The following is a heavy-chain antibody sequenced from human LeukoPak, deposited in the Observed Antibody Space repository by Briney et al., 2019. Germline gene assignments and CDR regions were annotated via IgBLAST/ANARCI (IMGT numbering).Heavy chain of an antibody. CDR1: GFTLSSYW. D-gene: IGHD4-23*01. J-gene: IGHJ4*02. CDR2: IKKDGSEK. Sequence: GGSLRLSCEASGFTLSSYWMSWVRQAPGKGLEWVARIKKDGSEKHYVDSVKGRFTISRDNAKNSVYLQMSALRAEDTAVYYCARYRETPRRDLDYWGQGTLVTVSS. V-gene: IGHV3-7*01. CDR3: ARYRETPRRDLDY.